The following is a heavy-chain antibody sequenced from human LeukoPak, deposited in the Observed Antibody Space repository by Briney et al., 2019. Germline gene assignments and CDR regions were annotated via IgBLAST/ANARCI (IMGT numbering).Heavy chain of an antibody. CDR2: IYYSGST. V-gene: IGHV4-59*01. D-gene: IGHD3-16*01. Sequence: SETLSLTCTVSGGSISSYYWSWIRQPPGKGLEWIGYIYYSGSTNYNPSLKSRVTISVDTSKNQLSLKLSSVTAADTAVYYCARAMITFGGVISDYFDYWGQGTLVTVSS. J-gene: IGHJ4*02. CDR3: ARAMITFGGVISDYFDY. CDR1: GGSISSYY.